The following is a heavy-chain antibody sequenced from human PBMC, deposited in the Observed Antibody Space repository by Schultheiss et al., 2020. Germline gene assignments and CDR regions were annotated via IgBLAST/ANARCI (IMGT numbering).Heavy chain of an antibody. D-gene: IGHD3-3*01. V-gene: IGHV3-48*01. CDR3: ARAQYDFASGYLDS. CDR1: GFTFSSYS. J-gene: IGHJ4*02. CDR2: ISWNSGSI. Sequence: GGSLRLSCAASGFTFSSYSMNWVRQAPGKGLEWVSGISWNSGSIGYADSVKGRFTISRDNSKNTLYLQMNSLRAEDTAVYYCARAQYDFASGYLDSWGQGTLVTGSS.